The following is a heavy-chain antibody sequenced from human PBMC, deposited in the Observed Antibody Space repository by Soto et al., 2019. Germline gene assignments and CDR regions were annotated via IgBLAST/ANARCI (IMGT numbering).Heavy chain of an antibody. CDR3: ATQGFYRMGV. CDR2: IYYAGST. Sequence: TSETLSLTCTVSGGSMISYYWSWIRQPPGRGLEWIGFIYYAGSTNYNPSLKSRVTISVDKSKNQFSLKLNSVTAADTAMFYCATQGFYRMGVWGRGTTVTVSS. V-gene: IGHV4-59*12. J-gene: IGHJ6*02. CDR1: GGSMISYY.